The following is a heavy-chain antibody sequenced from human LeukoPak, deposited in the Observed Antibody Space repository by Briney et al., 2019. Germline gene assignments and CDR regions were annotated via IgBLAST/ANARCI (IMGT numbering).Heavy chain of an antibody. J-gene: IGHJ4*02. CDR1: GFTLSSYE. CDR3: ARFYGDETYFDY. Sequence: GGSLRLSCAASGFTLSSYEMNWVRQAPGKGLEWVSYISSSCSTIYYADSVKGRFTISRDNAKNSLYLQMNSLRAEDTAVYYCARFYGDETYFDYWGQGTLVTVSS. CDR2: ISSSCSTI. D-gene: IGHD4-17*01. V-gene: IGHV3-48*03.